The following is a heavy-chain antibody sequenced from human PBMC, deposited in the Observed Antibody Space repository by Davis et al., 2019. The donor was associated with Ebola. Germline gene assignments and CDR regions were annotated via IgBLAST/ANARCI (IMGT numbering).Heavy chain of an antibody. D-gene: IGHD2-8*02. V-gene: IGHV1-2*06. CDR2: INPNSGGT. CDR1: GGTFSSYA. J-gene: IGHJ3*02. CDR3: ARVSLVDAFDI. Sequence: ASVKVSCKASGGTFSSYAISWVRQAPGQGLEWMGRINPNSGGTNYAQKFQGRVTMTRDTSISTAYMELSRLRSDDTAVYYCARVSLVDAFDIWGQGTMVTVSS.